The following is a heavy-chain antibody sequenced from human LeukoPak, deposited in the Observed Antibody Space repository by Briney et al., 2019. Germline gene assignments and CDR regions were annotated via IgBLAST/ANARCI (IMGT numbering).Heavy chain of an antibody. V-gene: IGHV1-69*05. Sequence: GASVKVSCKASGGTFSSYAISWVRQAPGQGLEWMGGIIPIFGTANYAQKFQGRVTITTDESTSTAYMELSSLRSEDTAVYYCARAFGYGSGNDYWAQGTLVTVSS. J-gene: IGHJ4*02. CDR2: IIPIFGTA. D-gene: IGHD3-10*01. CDR3: ARAFGYGSGNDY. CDR1: GGTFSSYA.